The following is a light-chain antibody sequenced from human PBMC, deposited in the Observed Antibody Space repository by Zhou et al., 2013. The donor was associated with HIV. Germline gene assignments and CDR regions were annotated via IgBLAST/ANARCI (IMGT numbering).Light chain of an antibody. CDR1: QDITNY. Sequence: DIQMTQSPSSLSASVGDRVTITCRTSQDITNYLAWYQQKHGQPPKLLIYGASTLQSWVPSRFSGTGSGTEFTLTISSLQPEDVGTYYCQKXNSALTFGGGTKVEIK. CDR2: GAS. CDR3: QKXNSALT. V-gene: IGKV1-27*01. J-gene: IGKJ4*01.